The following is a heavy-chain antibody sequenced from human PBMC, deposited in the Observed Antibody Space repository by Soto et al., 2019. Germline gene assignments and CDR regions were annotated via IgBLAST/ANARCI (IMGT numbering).Heavy chain of an antibody. D-gene: IGHD3-10*01. J-gene: IGHJ4*02. CDR2: INPNGGGT. CDR3: ARAVHTMIQGVRFRVDQ. CDR1: GYTFTAYY. Sequence: QVQLVQSGAEMKKPGASVKVSCEASGYTFTAYYIHWVRQAPGQGLEWMGWINPNGGGTKYAQKFQGRVPMTRDTAINTSYMELTRLTSDDTAVYYCARAVHTMIQGVRFRVDQWGQGTLVTGSS. V-gene: IGHV1-2*02.